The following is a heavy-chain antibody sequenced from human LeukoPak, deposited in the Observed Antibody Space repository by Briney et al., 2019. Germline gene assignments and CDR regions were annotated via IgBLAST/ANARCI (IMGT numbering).Heavy chain of an antibody. Sequence: SETLSLTCTVSGGSISSYYWSWIRQPPGKGLEWIGYIYYSGSTNYNPSLKSRVTISVDTSKNQFSLKLSSVTAADTAVYYCARSGVCPKVGHYSYWGQGTLVTVSS. CDR2: IYYSGST. J-gene: IGHJ4*02. CDR1: GGSISSYY. D-gene: IGHD2-21*01. CDR3: ARSGVCPKVGHYSY. V-gene: IGHV4-59*01.